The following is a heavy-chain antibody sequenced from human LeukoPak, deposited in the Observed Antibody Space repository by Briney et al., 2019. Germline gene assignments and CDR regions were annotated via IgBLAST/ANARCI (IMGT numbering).Heavy chain of an antibody. D-gene: IGHD7-27*01. V-gene: IGHV3-23*01. J-gene: IGHJ6*02. CDR2: ISGSGGST. Sequence: QPGGSLRLSCAASGFTFSSYAMSWVRQAPGKGLEWVSAISGSGGSTYYADSVKGRFTISRDNSKNTLYLQMNSLRAEDTAVYYCAKELGPLFGGYYYYGMDVWGQGTTVTVSS. CDR1: GFTFSSYA. CDR3: AKELGPLFGGYYYYGMDV.